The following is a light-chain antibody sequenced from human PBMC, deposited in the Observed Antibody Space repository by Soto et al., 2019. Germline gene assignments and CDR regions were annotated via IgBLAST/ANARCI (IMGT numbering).Light chain of an antibody. CDR3: QQYGISPT. J-gene: IGKJ1*01. CDR2: DVS. CDR1: HSVSSNY. V-gene: IGKV3-20*01. Sequence: EIVLTQSPGTLSLSPGERATLSCRSSHSVSSNYLAWYQQKPGQAPRLLIYDVSSSATGIPDRFSGSVSGTDFTLTISRLEPVDFAVYYCQQYGISPTFGQGTKVEIK.